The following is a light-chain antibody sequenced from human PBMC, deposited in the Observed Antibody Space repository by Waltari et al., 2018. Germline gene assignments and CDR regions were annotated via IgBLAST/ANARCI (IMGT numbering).Light chain of an antibody. CDR2: ATS. V-gene: IGKV1-39*01. Sequence: DIQMTQSPSSLSASVGDRVTITCRASEDLNKYLNWDQQKPGKAPRLLISATSTLRSGVPPRFSGSSSGTEFSLTISSLQAEDFAIYYCQQSYRAPLTFGGGTKVEI. CDR1: EDLNKY. CDR3: QQSYRAPLT. J-gene: IGKJ4*01.